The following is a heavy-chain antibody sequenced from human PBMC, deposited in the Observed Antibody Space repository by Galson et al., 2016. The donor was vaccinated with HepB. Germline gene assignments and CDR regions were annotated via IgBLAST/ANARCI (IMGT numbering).Heavy chain of an antibody. D-gene: IGHD3-10*01. J-gene: IGHJ4*02. V-gene: IGHV1-46*01. CDR2: INPNSAYT. Sequence: SVKVSCKASGYTFTSYYINWVRQAPGQGLEWMGVINPNSAYTNSAQRFQGRVTMTSDTSTSTVSMEIRGLLSEDTAVYYCARSVSGRPFFDFWGQGTLVTVSS. CDR3: ARSVSGRPFFDF. CDR1: GYTFTSYY.